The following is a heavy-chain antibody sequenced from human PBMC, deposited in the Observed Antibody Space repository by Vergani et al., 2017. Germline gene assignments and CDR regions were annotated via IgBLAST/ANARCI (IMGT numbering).Heavy chain of an antibody. J-gene: IGHJ1*01. CDR2: IIPILGIA. CDR3: ARDCTSCYLGRDEYFQH. V-gene: IGHV1-69*02. Sequence: QVQLVQSGAEVKKPGSSVKVSCKASVGTFSSYTTSWVRQAPGQGLEWMGRIIPILGIANYAQKFQGRVTITADKSTSTAYMELSSLRSEDTAVYYCARDCTSCYLGRDEYFQHWGQGTLVTVSS. CDR1: VGTFSSYT. D-gene: IGHD2-2*01.